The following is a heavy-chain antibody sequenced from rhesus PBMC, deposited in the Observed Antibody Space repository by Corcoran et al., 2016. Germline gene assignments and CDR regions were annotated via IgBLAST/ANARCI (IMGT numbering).Heavy chain of an antibody. CDR2: IYGVSGST. Sequence: QVQLQESGPGLVKPSETLSLTCVVSGDSISSDYWVWVRQSPGKGLELIGYIYGVSGSTNYNPSLKSRVTISTDTSKNQLSLKLTSVTAADTAIYYCAKYCSGTGCGYFEFWGQGALVTVSS. CDR1: GDSISSDY. V-gene: IGHV4S7*01. CDR3: AKYCSGTGCGYFEF. J-gene: IGHJ1*01. D-gene: IGHD2-21*01.